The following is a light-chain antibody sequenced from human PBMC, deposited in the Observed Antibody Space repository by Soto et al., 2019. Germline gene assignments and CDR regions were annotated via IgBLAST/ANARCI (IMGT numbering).Light chain of an antibody. CDR3: QQYGSSRT. CDR1: QSVRSNY. CDR2: GAS. V-gene: IGKV3-20*01. Sequence: EIVLTQSPGTLSLSPGERATLSCRASQSVRSNYLAWYQQKPGQAPRLLIAGASSSATGIPDRFSGSGSGTDFTLTISRLEPEDFAVYYCQQYGSSRTFGQGTKVEVK. J-gene: IGKJ1*01.